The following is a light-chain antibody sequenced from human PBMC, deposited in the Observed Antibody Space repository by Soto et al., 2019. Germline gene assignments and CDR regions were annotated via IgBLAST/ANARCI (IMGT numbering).Light chain of an antibody. CDR2: KAS. J-gene: IGKJ2*01. CDR3: QQYYGSPYT. CDR1: QSINIW. Sequence: DIQLTQSPSTLSASVGDRVTITCRASQSINIWLAWYQQKPGKAPKLLMYKASSLEGGVPSTFSGSGSGTEFTLTISSLQTDDFATYYCQQYYGSPYTFGQGTKLEI. V-gene: IGKV1-5*03.